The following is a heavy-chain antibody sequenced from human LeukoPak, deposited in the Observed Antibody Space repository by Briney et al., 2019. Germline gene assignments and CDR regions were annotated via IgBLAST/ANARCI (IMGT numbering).Heavy chain of an antibody. CDR2: INPDRGGT. CDR3: ARVWSAYYYFDY. D-gene: IGHD3-3*01. J-gene: IGHJ4*02. CDR1: GYTFTGYH. V-gene: IGHV1-2*02. Sequence: ASVKVSCKASGYTFTGYHMHWVRQAPGQGLEWMGWINPDRGGTNYAQKFQGRVTMTRDTSISTACMELSRLTSDDTAVYYCARVWSAYYYFDYWGQGTLVTVSS.